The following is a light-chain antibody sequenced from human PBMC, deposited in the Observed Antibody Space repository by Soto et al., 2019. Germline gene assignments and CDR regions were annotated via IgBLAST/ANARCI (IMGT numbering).Light chain of an antibody. Sequence: EILLKQSPDTLSLYPGERAXXXXXXAQSVGTRLAWYQHKTGQAPRLLIYGASNRATGXXDRFSGSGSGTDFTLTISRLEPEDFALYYCHQYNSWPPGTFGQGTKADIK. CDR1: QSVGTR. CDR3: HQYNSWPPGT. V-gene: IGKV3-11*01. J-gene: IGKJ2*01. CDR2: GAS.